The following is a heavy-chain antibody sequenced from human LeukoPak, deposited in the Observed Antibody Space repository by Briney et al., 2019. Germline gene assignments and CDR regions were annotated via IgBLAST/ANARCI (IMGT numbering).Heavy chain of an antibody. V-gene: IGHV4-39*01. J-gene: IGHJ5*02. CDR3: ARRKVRSPPLP. CDR2: IYYSGST. CDR1: GGSISSSRYY. Sequence: SETLSLTCTVSGGSISSSRYYWGWLRQPPGKGLEWIGTIYYSGSTYYNPSLKSRVTISVDTSKNQFSLKLSSVTAADTAVYYCARRKVRSPPLPWGQGTLVTVSS. D-gene: IGHD1-26*01.